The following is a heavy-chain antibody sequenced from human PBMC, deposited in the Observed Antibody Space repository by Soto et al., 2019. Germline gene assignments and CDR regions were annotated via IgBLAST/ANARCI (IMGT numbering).Heavy chain of an antibody. CDR2: ISSSGSDT. V-gene: IGHV3-11*05. D-gene: IGHD5-12*01. CDR1: GFTFSDYY. J-gene: IGHJ4*02. CDR3: ARSFRGYSGYSGY. Sequence: QVQLVESGGGLVKPGGCLRLSCAASGFTFSDYYMSWIRQAPGKGLEWVSYISSSGSDTNYADSVKGRFTVSRDNAKNTLYLQMNSLRAEDTAVDYCARSFRGYSGYSGYWGQGTLVTVSS.